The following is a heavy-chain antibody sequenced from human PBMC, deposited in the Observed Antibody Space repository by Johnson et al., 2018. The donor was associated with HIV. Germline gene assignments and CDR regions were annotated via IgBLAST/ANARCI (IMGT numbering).Heavy chain of an antibody. CDR1: GFTFNTYA. Sequence: QVQLVESGGGVVQPGGSLRLSCAASGFTFNTYAMHWVRQAPGKGLEWVAVISYDGSNKYYADSVKGRFTISRDNSKNTLHLQMGSLRPEDMAVYYCARVPGKGITRYAGASDIWGQGTMVTVSS. J-gene: IGHJ3*02. CDR3: ARVPGKGITRYAGASDI. V-gene: IGHV3-30*14. CDR2: ISYDGSNK. D-gene: IGHD3-10*01.